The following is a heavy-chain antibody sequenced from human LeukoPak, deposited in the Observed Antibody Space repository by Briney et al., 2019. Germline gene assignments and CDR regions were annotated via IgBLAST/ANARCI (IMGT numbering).Heavy chain of an antibody. CDR2: ISSSGSTI. CDR3: AREPQFSPSWFDP. Sequence: GGSLRLSCAASGFTFSDYYMSWIRQAPGKGLEWVSYISSSGSTIYYADSVKGRFTISRDNAKSSLYLQMNSLRAEDTAVYYCAREPQFSPSWFDPWGQGTLVTVSS. CDR1: GFTFSDYY. J-gene: IGHJ5*02. V-gene: IGHV3-11*01.